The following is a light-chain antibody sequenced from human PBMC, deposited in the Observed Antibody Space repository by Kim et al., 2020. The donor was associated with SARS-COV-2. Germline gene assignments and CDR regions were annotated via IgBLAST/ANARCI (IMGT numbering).Light chain of an antibody. J-gene: IGKJ3*01. CDR3: MQALRIPFT. V-gene: IGKV2-28*01. CDR2: LGS. Sequence: PASISCRSSQSLLSTNGNTYLDWYLQKSGQSPQLLIYLGSNRASGVPDRFSGSGSGTDFTLRISRVEAEDVGVYYCMQALRIPFTFGPGTKVDIK. CDR1: QSLLSTNGNTY.